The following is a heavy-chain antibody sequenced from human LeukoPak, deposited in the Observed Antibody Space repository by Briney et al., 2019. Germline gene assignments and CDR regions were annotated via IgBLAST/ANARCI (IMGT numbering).Heavy chain of an antibody. D-gene: IGHD6-25*01. CDR2: IYPRDSDN. Sequence: GESLKISCRGSGYKFTNYWIAWVRQMPGQGLEWLGIIYPRDSDNRYSPSFQGQVSISVDTSIDTAYLQWSSVKASDTAMYYCARLLAAPYYINFWGQGTLVTVSS. CDR1: GYKFTNYW. J-gene: IGHJ4*02. CDR3: ARLLAAPYYINF. V-gene: IGHV5-51*01.